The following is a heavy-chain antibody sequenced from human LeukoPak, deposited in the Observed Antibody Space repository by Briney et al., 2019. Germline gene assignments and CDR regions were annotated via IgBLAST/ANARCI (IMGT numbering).Heavy chain of an antibody. V-gene: IGHV1-18*01. J-gene: IGHJ5*02. CDR3: ARDLWRVGPTTGNWFDP. D-gene: IGHD1-26*01. CDR2: ISAYNGNT. CDR1: GYTFPSYG. Sequence: ASVKVSCKASGYTFPSYGISWVRQAPGQGLEWMGWISAYNGNTNYVQKLQGRVTMTTDTSTSTAYMELRSLRSDDTAVSYCARDLWRVGPTTGNWFDPWGQGTLVTVSS.